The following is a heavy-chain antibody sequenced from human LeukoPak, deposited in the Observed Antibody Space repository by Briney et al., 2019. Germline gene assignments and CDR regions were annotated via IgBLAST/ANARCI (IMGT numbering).Heavy chain of an antibody. CDR1: GGSISSYY. CDR2: IYHSGST. V-gene: IGHV4-59*04. Sequence: SETLSLTCTVSGGSISSYYWSWIRQPPGKGLEWIGSIYHSGSTYYNPSLKSRVTISVDTSKNQFSLKLSSVTAADTAVYYCAVTVEMATTFDYWGQGTLVTVSS. J-gene: IGHJ4*02. CDR3: AVTVEMATTFDY. D-gene: IGHD5-24*01.